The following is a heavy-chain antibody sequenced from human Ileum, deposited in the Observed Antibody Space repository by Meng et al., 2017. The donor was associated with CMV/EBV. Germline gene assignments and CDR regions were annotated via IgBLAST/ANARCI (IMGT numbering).Heavy chain of an antibody. V-gene: IGHV4-59*01. Sequence: GQLQESGPGLVKPSENLSLTCSVSGGSISSYYWSWIRQAPGKGLEWIGYVYSTGSTNYSPSLRSRVTISVDTSRNQFSLRLSSVTAADTAVYYCARTGRFGSYYFDYWGQGTLVTVSS. CDR1: GGSISSYY. CDR3: ARTGRFGSYYFDY. J-gene: IGHJ4*02. D-gene: IGHD3-10*01. CDR2: VYSTGST.